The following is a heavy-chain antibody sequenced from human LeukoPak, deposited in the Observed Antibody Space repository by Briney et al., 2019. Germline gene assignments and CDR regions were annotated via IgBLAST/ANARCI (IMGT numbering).Heavy chain of an antibody. Sequence: GASVKVSCKASGYTLTSYGISWVRQALGQGLEWMGWSSAYNGNTNYAQKVQGRVTMTTDTSTTTAYMELRSLRSDDTAVYYCAREDTGGSWGNWFDPWGQGTLVTVSS. V-gene: IGHV1-18*01. D-gene: IGHD2-15*01. J-gene: IGHJ5*02. CDR2: SSAYNGNT. CDR3: AREDTGGSWGNWFDP. CDR1: GYTLTSYG.